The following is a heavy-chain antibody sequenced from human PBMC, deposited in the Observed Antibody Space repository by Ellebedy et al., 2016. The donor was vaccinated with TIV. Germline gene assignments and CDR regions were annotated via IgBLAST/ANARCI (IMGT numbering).Heavy chain of an antibody. D-gene: IGHD3-10*01. V-gene: IGHV2-70*11. Sequence: SGPTLVKPTATLTLTCNFSGFSLTTVGMCISWIRQPPGKAPEWLARIDWDGSTTYSTSLKTRLTISKDTSVNQVVLTMTDMDPEDTATYFCARVYSRYYYGADYWGQGTLVTVSS. J-gene: IGHJ4*02. CDR3: ARVYSRYYYGADY. CDR2: IDWDGST. CDR1: GFSLTTVGMC.